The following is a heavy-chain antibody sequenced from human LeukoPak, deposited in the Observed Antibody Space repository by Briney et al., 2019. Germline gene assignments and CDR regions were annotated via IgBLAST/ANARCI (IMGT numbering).Heavy chain of an antibody. D-gene: IGHD3-22*01. Sequence: GGSLRLSCAASGFTFRAYAMSWVRQAPGKGLEWVSGISDSGSSTNYADSVKGRFTISRDNAKNSLYLQVNSLRAEDTAVYYCARDPARDSNGYTLYYFDYWGQGTLVTVSS. CDR2: ISDSGSST. V-gene: IGHV3-23*01. CDR1: GFTFRAYA. J-gene: IGHJ4*02. CDR3: ARDPARDSNGYTLYYFDY.